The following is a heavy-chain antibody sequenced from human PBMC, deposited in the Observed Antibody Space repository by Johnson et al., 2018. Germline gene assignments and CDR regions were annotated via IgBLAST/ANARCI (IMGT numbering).Heavy chain of an antibody. CDR1: GGSFSGYY. CDR2: INHSGST. D-gene: IGHD6-13*01. CDR3: ARAEDSSSAGSMDV. Sequence: QVQLQQLGAGLLKPSEPLSLTCAVYGGSFSGYYWSWIRQPPGKGLEWIGEINHSGSTNYNPSLKSRVTISVDTFKNQFSLKLSSVTAADTAVYYCARAEDSSSAGSMDVWGKGTTVTVSS. V-gene: IGHV4-34*01. J-gene: IGHJ6*03.